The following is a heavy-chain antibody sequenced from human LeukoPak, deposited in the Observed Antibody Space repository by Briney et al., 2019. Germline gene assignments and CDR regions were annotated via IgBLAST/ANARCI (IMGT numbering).Heavy chain of an antibody. CDR2: INPNSGGP. CDR3: ARFGYCSGGSCYGEGFDY. D-gene: IGHD2-15*01. Sequence: ASVKVSCKASGYTFTGYYMHWVRQAPGQGLEWMGWINPNSGGPNYAQKFQGRVTMTRDTSISTAYMKLSRLRSDDTAVYYCARFGYCSGGSCYGEGFDYWGQGTLVTVSS. CDR1: GYTFTGYY. V-gene: IGHV1-2*02. J-gene: IGHJ4*02.